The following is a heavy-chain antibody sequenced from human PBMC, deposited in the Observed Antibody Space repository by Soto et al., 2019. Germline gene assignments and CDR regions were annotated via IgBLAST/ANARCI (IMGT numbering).Heavy chain of an antibody. Sequence: SETLSLTCTVSGGSISSGDYYWIWIRQPPGKGLEWIGYIYYSGTTYYNPSLKSRVTISVDTSKNQFSLKVSSVTAADTAVYYCARALIQLWPHYYYGMDVWGQGTTVTVSS. V-gene: IGHV4-30-4*01. CDR2: IYYSGTT. D-gene: IGHD5-18*01. J-gene: IGHJ6*02. CDR3: ARALIQLWPHYYYGMDV. CDR1: GGSISSGDYY.